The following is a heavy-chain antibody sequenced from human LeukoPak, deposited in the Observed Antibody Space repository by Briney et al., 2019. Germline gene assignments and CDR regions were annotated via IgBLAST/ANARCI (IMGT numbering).Heavy chain of an antibody. CDR2: IYSGGST. CDR1: GFTVSSNY. J-gene: IGHJ4*02. V-gene: IGHV3-53*01. CDR3: AKGTIAAAGTRPFDY. D-gene: IGHD6-13*01. Sequence: GGSLRLSCAASGFTVSSNYMSWVRQAPGKGLEWVSVIYSGGSTYYADSVKGRFTISRDNSKSTLYLQMNSLRAEDTAVYYCAKGTIAAAGTRPFDYWGQGTLVTVSS.